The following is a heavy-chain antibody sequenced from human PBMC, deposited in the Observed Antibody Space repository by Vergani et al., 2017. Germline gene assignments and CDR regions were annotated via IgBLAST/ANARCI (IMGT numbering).Heavy chain of an antibody. D-gene: IGHD3-10*01. J-gene: IGHJ6*03. V-gene: IGHV4-34*01. CDR1: GGSFSGYY. CDR2: IYHSGST. Sequence: QVQLQQWGAGLLKPSETLSLTCAVYGGSFSGYYWSWVRQPPGKGLEWIGEIYHSGSTNYNPSLKSRVTISVDKSKNQFSLKLSSVTAADTAVYYCARVPYGSGPPGSDYMDVWGKGTTVTVSS. CDR3: ARVPYGSGPPGSDYMDV.